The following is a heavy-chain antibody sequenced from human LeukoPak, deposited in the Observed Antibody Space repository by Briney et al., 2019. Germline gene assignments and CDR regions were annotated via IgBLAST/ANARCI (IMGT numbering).Heavy chain of an antibody. V-gene: IGHV4-59*08. Sequence: SETLSLTCTVSGGSISNYYWSWIRQPPGKGLEWIGYISYSGNTNYNPSLKSRVTISVDTSKNQFSLKLSSVTAADTAVYYCARRPRICSGGSCYVPNNWFDPWGQGTLVTVSS. CDR1: GGSISNYY. CDR3: ARRPRICSGGSCYVPNNWFDP. CDR2: ISYSGNT. D-gene: IGHD2-15*01. J-gene: IGHJ5*02.